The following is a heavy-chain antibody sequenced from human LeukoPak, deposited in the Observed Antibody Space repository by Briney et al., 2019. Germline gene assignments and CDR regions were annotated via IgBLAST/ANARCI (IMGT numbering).Heavy chain of an antibody. CDR2: INPSGGST. V-gene: IGHV1-46*01. Sequence: ASVKVSCKASGYTFTSYYMHWVRQAPGQGLEWMGIINPSGGSTSYAQKFQGRVTMTRDTSTSTVYMELGSLRSEDTAVYYCARDWVPGPGQGAFDIWGQGTMVTVSS. CDR1: GYTFTSYY. CDR3: ARDWVPGPGQGAFDI. D-gene: IGHD1-1*01. J-gene: IGHJ3*02.